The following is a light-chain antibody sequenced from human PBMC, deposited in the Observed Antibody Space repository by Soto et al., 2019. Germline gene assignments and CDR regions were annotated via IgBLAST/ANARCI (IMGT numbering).Light chain of an antibody. V-gene: IGKV1-33*01. J-gene: IGKJ3*01. CDR1: QDINKY. Sequence: DLQMTQSPSSLSASVGDRVTITCQASQDINKYLHWYQQKPGRAPKRLIYDASTLDRGVPSRFSASGSGTHFSFTISTLQPEDFGTYFCQQYEKLPFTFGPGTKVDV. CDR3: QQYEKLPFT. CDR2: DAS.